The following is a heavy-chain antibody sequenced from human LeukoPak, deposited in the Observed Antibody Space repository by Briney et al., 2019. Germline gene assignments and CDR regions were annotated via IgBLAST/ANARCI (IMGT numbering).Heavy chain of an antibody. CDR2: ISGSGGST. D-gene: IGHD3-22*01. CDR1: GFTFSSYA. J-gene: IGHJ5*02. CDR3: ARMSYFSDTNWFDP. Sequence: GGSLRLSCAASGFTFSSYAMSWVRQAPGKGLEWVSAISGSGGSTYYADSVKGRFTISRDNSKNTLYLQMNSLRAEDTAVYYCARMSYFSDTNWFDPWGQGTLVIVSS. V-gene: IGHV3-23*01.